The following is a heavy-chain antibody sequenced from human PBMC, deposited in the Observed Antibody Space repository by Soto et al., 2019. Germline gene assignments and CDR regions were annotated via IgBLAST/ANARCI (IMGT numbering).Heavy chain of an antibody. CDR3: ARHYAVVLYHFDY. Sequence: SETLSLTCTVSGASISSNTYYWAWIRQPPGKGLEWIGYIYHSGSTYYNPSLKSRVTISVDRSKNQFSLMLSSVTAADTAVYYCARHYAVVLYHFDYWGLGTLVTVSS. D-gene: IGHD2-15*01. V-gene: IGHV4-39*01. J-gene: IGHJ4*02. CDR1: GASISSNTYY. CDR2: IYHSGST.